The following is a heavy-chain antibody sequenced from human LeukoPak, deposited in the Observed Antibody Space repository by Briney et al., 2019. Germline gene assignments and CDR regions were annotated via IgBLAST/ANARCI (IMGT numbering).Heavy chain of an antibody. Sequence: ASVKVSCKASGYTFTSYDINWVRQATGQGLEWMGWMNPNSGNTGYAQKFQGRVTITRNTSISTAYMELSSLRSEDTAVYYCARVKDFWSGYYPPGYYYYMDVWGKGTTVTVSS. V-gene: IGHV1-8*01. CDR3: ARVKDFWSGYYPPGYYYYMDV. J-gene: IGHJ6*03. D-gene: IGHD3-3*01. CDR2: MNPNSGNT. CDR1: GYTFTSYD.